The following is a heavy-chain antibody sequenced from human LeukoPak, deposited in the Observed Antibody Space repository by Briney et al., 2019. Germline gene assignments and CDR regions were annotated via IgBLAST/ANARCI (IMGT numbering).Heavy chain of an antibody. CDR3: ARGLYCSSTSCYSHWYFDL. CDR2: IYYSGST. D-gene: IGHD2-2*01. V-gene: IGHV4-39*07. Sequence: SETLSLTCSVSGASITNYYWSWIRQPPGKGLEWIGSIYYSGSTYYNPSLKSRVTISVDTSKNQFSLKLSSVTAADTAVYYCARGLYCSSTSCYSHWYFDLWGRGTLVTVSS. CDR1: GASITNYY. J-gene: IGHJ2*01.